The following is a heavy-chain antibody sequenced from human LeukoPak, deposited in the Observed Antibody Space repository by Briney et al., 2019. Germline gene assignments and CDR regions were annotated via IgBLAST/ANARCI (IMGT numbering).Heavy chain of an antibody. J-gene: IGHJ4*02. CDR1: GLTFSNSW. D-gene: IGHD3-22*01. CDR2: IKQDGSEK. V-gene: IGHV3-7*01. Sequence: GGSLRLSCAASGLTFSNSWMSWVRQAPGKGPEWVANIKQDGSEKYYVHSVKGRFTISRDNAKNSLYLQLNSLRAEDTAVYYCARDGPSGYYAYYFDYWGQGTLVTVSS. CDR3: ARDGPSGYYAYYFDY.